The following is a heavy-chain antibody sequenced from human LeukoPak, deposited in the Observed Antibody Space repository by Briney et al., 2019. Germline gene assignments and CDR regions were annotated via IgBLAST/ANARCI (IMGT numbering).Heavy chain of an antibody. CDR2: IYYSGST. J-gene: IGHJ4*02. CDR1: GGSISSSSYY. CDR3: ARETRSLVGATKLDY. D-gene: IGHD1-26*01. V-gene: IGHV4-61*01. Sequence: SETLSLTCTVSGGSISSSSYYWSWIRQPPGKGLEWIGYIYYSGSTNYNPSLKSRVTISVDTSKNQFSLKLSSLTAADTAVYYCARETRSLVGATKLDYWGQGTLVTVSS.